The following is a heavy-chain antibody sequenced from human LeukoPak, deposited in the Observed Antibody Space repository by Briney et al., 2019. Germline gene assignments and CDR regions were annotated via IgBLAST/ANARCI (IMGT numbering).Heavy chain of an antibody. Sequence: GGSLRLSCAASGFTVSSNYMSWVRQAPGKGLEWVSVIYSSGSTYYADSAKGRFTISRENSKDTLYLQMNSLRAEDTAVYYCASDRVTMVRVVTLEYYFDSWCQGTLVTVSS. J-gene: IGHJ4*02. CDR3: ASDRVTMVRVVTLEYYFDS. CDR1: GFTVSSNY. V-gene: IGHV3-53*01. CDR2: IYSSGST. D-gene: IGHD3-10*01.